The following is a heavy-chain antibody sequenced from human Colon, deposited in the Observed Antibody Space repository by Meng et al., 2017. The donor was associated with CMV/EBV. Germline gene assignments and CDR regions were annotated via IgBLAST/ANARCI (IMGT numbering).Heavy chain of an antibody. CDR2: ISCNSSDT. CDR1: GYTFTNYY. D-gene: IGHD7-27*01. CDR3: SRDGPWGYGGSDY. V-gene: IGHV1-46*01. J-gene: IGHJ4*02. Sequence: QGKLVECGAEVKKTGASVKVACKASGYTFTNYYCHWVRQAPGQGLEWMGVISCNSSDTAYAQKFQGRFTMTRDTSTRTAYMELSSLRSEDTAVYYCSRDGPWGYGGSDYWGQGTLVTVSS.